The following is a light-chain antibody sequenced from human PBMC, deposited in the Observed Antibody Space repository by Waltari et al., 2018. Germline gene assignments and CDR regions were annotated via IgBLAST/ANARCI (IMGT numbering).Light chain of an antibody. V-gene: IGKV4-1*01. CDR1: QSVLYSSNNKNY. CDR2: WAS. CDR3: QQYYSPLIT. Sequence: DIVMTKSPDSLAVSLGERATINCKSSQSVLYSSNNKNYLAWYQQKPGQPPKLLIYWASTRESGVPDRFRGSGSGTDFTLTISSLQAEDVAVYYCQQYYSPLITFGQGTRLEIK. J-gene: IGKJ5*01.